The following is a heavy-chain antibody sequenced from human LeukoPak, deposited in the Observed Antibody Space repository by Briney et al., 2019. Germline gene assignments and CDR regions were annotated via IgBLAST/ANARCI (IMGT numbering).Heavy chain of an antibody. Sequence: SETLSLTCTVSAGSISSSNYYWGWTRQPPGKGLEWIGSIYYSGNTYYNPSLKSRVTISVDTSKNHFSLNLNSVTAADTAMYYCARHAYYDFVTGLFDPWGQGTLVTVSS. J-gene: IGHJ5*02. CDR2: IYYSGNT. V-gene: IGHV4-39*01. CDR1: AGSISSSNYY. D-gene: IGHD3-3*01. CDR3: ARHAYYDFVTGLFDP.